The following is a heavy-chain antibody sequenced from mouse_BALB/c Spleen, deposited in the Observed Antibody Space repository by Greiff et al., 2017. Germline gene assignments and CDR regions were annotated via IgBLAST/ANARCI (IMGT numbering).Heavy chain of an antibody. J-gene: IGHJ4*01. CDR2: ISYSGST. D-gene: IGHD2-1*01. CDR3: ARGDGNYFHAMDY. CDR1: GDSITSGY. Sequence: EVQLKESGPSLVKPSQTLSLTCSVTGDSITSGYWNWIRKFPGNKLEYMGYISYSGSTYYNPSLKSRISITRDTSKNQYYLQLNSVTTEDTATYYCARGDGNYFHAMDYWGQGTSVTVSS. V-gene: IGHV3-8*02.